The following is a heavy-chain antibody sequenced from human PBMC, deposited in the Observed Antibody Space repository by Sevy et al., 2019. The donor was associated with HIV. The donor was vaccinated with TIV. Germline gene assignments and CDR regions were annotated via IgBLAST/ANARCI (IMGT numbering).Heavy chain of an antibody. J-gene: IGHJ6*02. CDR2: ISSSSSTI. CDR1: GFSFSNYN. V-gene: IGHV3-48*01. CDR3: ATRSSGRGYYYYGMDV. Sequence: GGSLRLSCAASGFSFSNYNMNWVRQAPGKGLEWVSYISSSSSTIYYADSVKGRFTISRDNAKNSLYLQMNSVRAEDTAVYYCATRSSGRGYYYYGMDVWGQGTTVTVSS. D-gene: IGHD6-6*01.